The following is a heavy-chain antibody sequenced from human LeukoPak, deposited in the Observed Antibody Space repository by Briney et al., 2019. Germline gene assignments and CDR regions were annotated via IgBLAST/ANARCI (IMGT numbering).Heavy chain of an antibody. D-gene: IGHD2-2*01. Sequence: GGSLRLSCAASGFTFSSYAMHWVRQAPGKVLEWVAVISYDGSNKYYADSVKGRFTISRDNSKNTLYLQMNSLRAEDTAVYYCATLVVVPAAMPDRWFDPWGQGTLVTVSS. CDR1: GFTFSSYA. J-gene: IGHJ5*02. CDR2: ISYDGSNK. CDR3: ATLVVVPAAMPDRWFDP. V-gene: IGHV3-30-3*01.